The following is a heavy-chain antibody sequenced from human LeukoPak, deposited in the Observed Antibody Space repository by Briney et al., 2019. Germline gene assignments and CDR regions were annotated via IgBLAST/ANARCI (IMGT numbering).Heavy chain of an antibody. CDR2: TSGNT. D-gene: IGHD5-24*01. J-gene: IGHJ4*02. Sequence: SETLSLTXTVSGDSISSYYWSWIRQPAGKGLEWIGHTSGNTKYNPSLKSRVTMSVDTSKNQFSLKVDSVTAADTAVYYCARHGNYRYFFDCWGQGILVTVSS. V-gene: IGHV4-4*07. CDR1: GDSISSYY. CDR3: ARHGNYRYFFDC.